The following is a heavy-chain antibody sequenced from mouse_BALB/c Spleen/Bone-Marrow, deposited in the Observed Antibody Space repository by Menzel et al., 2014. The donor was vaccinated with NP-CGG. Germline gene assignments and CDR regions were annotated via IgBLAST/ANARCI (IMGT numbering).Heavy chain of an antibody. Sequence: VQLQQSGGGLVQPGDSLRLSCATSGFTFSDFYMEWVRRPPGKRLEWIAASRNKAKHYTTEYSASVKGRFIVSRDTSQSILYLQMNALRAEDTAIYYCARDVGYGNYFVYWGQGTLVTVSA. J-gene: IGHJ3*01. D-gene: IGHD2-10*02. CDR3: ARDVGYGNYFVY. V-gene: IGHV7-1*02. CDR1: GFTFSDFY. CDR2: SRNKAKHYTT.